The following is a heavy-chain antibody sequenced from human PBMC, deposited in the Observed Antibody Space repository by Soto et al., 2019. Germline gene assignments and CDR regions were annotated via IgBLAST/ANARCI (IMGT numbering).Heavy chain of an antibody. CDR2: ISYDGSNK. Sequence: QVQLVESGGGVVQPGRSLRLTCAASGFTFSSYAMHWDRQAPGKGLEWVAVISYDGSNKYYADYVKGRFIISRDNSKNTLYLQMNSLRAEDTAVYYCARDPGETDFAEGTYYFDYWGQGTLVTVSS. D-gene: IGHD3-10*01. V-gene: IGHV3-30-3*01. CDR1: GFTFSSYA. J-gene: IGHJ4*02. CDR3: ARDPGETDFAEGTYYFDY.